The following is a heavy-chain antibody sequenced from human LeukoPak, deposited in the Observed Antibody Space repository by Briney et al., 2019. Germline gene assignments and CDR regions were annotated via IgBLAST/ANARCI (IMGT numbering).Heavy chain of an antibody. CDR2: IYYSGST. CDR3: ARAAYTVTHIDY. CDR1: GGSISSGGYY. Sequence: PSETLSLTCTVSGGSISSGGYYWSWIRQHPGKGLEWIGYIYYSGSTYYNPSLKSRVTTSVDTSKNQFSLKLSSVTAADTAVYYCARAAYTVTHIDYWGQGTLVTVSS. J-gene: IGHJ4*02. V-gene: IGHV4-31*03. D-gene: IGHD4-11*01.